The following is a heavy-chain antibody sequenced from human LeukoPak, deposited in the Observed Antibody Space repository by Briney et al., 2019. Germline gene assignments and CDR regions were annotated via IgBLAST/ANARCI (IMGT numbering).Heavy chain of an antibody. CDR3: ARGQWDLNY. V-gene: IGHV3-7*01. D-gene: IGHD1-26*01. CDR1: GFTFSTYS. CDR2: IKQDGSEK. J-gene: IGHJ4*02. Sequence: GGSLRLSCAASGFTFSTYSMNWLRLAPGKGLEWVANIKQDGSEKYYVDSVKGRFTISRDNAKNSLYLQMNSLRAEDTAVYYCARGQWDLNYWGQGTLVTVSS.